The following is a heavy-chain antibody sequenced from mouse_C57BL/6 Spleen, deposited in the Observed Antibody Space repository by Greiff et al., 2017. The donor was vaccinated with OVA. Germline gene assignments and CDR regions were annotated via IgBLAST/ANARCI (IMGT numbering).Heavy chain of an antibody. CDR3: ASSYSINDWYFDV. D-gene: IGHD2-10*01. CDR2: ISSGSSTI. V-gene: IGHV5-17*01. J-gene: IGHJ1*03. Sequence: EVQRVESGGGLVKPGGSLKLSCAASGFTFSDYGMHWVRQAPEKGLEWVAYISSGSSTIYYADTVKGRFTISRDNAKNTLFLQMTSLRSEDTAMYYGASSYSINDWYFDVWGTGTTVTVSS. CDR1: GFTFSDYG.